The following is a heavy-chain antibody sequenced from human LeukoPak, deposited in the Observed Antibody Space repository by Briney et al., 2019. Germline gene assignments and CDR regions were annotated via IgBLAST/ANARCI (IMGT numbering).Heavy chain of an antibody. V-gene: IGHV4-39*07. J-gene: IGHJ6*03. CDR1: GGSISSSSYY. CDR3: ARVAGPGTYYDFWSGYYDYYYYYMDV. D-gene: IGHD3-3*01. CDR2: IYYSGST. Sequence: SETLSLTCTVSGGSISSSSYYWGWIRQPPGKGLEWIGSIYYSGSTYYNPSLKSRVTISVDTSKNQFSLKLSSVTAADTAVYYCARVAGPGTYYDFWSGYYDYYYYYMDVWGKGTTVTVSS.